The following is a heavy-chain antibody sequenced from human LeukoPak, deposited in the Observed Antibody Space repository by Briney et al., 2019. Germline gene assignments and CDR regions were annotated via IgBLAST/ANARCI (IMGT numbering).Heavy chain of an antibody. J-gene: IGHJ4*02. CDR2: IYTSGST. V-gene: IGHV4-61*02. CDR3: AAHSSGSSYYFDY. Sequence: PSQTLSLTCIVSGGSISSGTYYWSWIRQPAGKGLEWIGRIYTSGSTNYNPSLKSGVTISVDTSKNQFSLKLSSVTAADTAVYYCAAHSSGSSYYFDYWGQGTLVTVSS. D-gene: IGHD3-22*01. CDR1: GGSISSGTYY.